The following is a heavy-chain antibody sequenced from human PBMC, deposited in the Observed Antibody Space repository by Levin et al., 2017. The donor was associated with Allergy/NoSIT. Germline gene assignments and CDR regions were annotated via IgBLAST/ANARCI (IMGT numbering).Heavy chain of an antibody. CDR2: ISAYNGNT. CDR1: GYTFTSYG. CDR3: ARDGWIQLWLLNDAFDI. Sequence: PSASVKVSCKASGYTFTSYGISWVRQAPGQGLEWMGWISAYNGNTNYAQKLQGRVTMTTDTSTSTAYMELRSLRSDDTAVYYCARDGWIQLWLLNDAFDIWGQGTMVTVSS. D-gene: IGHD5-18*01. J-gene: IGHJ3*02. V-gene: IGHV1-18*01.